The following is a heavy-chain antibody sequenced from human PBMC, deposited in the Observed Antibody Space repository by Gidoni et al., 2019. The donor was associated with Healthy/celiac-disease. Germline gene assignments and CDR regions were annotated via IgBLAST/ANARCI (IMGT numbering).Heavy chain of an antibody. CDR1: GGSLSSSSYY. CDR3: ARDGSYYYDSSGYYVDY. CDR2: IYYSGST. J-gene: IGHJ4*02. Sequence: QLQLQESGPGLVKPSETLSLTCTVSGGSLSSSSYYWGWIRQPPGKGLEWIGSIYYSGSTYYNPSLKSRVTISVDTSKNQFSLKLSSVTAADTAVYYCARDGSYYYDSSGYYVDYWGQGTLVTVSS. V-gene: IGHV4-39*07. D-gene: IGHD3-22*01.